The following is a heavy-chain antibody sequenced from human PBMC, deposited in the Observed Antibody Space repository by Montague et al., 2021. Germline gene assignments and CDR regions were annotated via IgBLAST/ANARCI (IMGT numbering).Heavy chain of an antibody. V-gene: IGHV4-34*01. CDR3: ARRGGTMVRGVKGYMDV. CDR1: GGSFSGYY. J-gene: IGHJ6*03. Sequence: SETLSLTCAVYGGSFSGYYWSWIRQPPGKGLEWIGEINHSGSTNYNPSLKSRVTISVDTSKNQFSLKLSSVTAADTAVYYCARRGGTMVRGVKGYMDVRGKGTMVTVSS. D-gene: IGHD3-10*01. CDR2: INHSGST.